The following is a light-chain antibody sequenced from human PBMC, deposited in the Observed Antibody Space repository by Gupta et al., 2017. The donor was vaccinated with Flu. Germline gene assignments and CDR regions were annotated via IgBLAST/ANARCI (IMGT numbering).Light chain of an antibody. Sequence: DTLSLSPEERATLSCRTSQTINSIYVAWYQQKPGQAPRLLIYAASSRATGVPDRFSGSGSGTDFTLTISRLEPEDFAVYYCQQDNNSPLTFGGGTKVEI. V-gene: IGKV3-20*01. CDR3: QQDNNSPLT. CDR1: QTINSIY. J-gene: IGKJ4*01. CDR2: AAS.